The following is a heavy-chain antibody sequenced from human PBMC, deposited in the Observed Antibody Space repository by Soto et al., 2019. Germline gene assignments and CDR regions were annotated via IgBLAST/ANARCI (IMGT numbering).Heavy chain of an antibody. CDR2: LYWDDDK. CDR3: VHRAGMGGNSWLPGH. V-gene: IGHV2-5*02. D-gene: IGHD6-13*01. J-gene: IGHJ4*02. CDR1: GFSLSTSEVG. Sequence: QITLKESGPTLVKPTQTLTLTCTFSGFSLSTSEVGVGWIRQPPGKALEWLALLYWDDDKRYNPSLKSRLTIPKDPSKNQVVLTLTNMDPVDTATYYCVHRAGMGGNSWLPGHWGQGTLVTVSS.